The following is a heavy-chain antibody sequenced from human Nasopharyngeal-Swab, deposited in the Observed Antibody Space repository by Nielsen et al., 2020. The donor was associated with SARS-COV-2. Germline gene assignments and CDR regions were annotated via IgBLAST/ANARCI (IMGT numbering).Heavy chain of an antibody. Sequence: SETLSLTCAVYGGSFSGYYWSWIRQPPGKGLEWIGEINHSGSTNYNPPLKSRVTISVDTSKNQFSLKLSSVTAADTAVYYCARVFEAAAGLDYWGQGTLVTVSS. V-gene: IGHV4-34*01. CDR2: INHSGST. D-gene: IGHD6-13*01. CDR1: GGSFSGYY. CDR3: ARVFEAAAGLDY. J-gene: IGHJ4*02.